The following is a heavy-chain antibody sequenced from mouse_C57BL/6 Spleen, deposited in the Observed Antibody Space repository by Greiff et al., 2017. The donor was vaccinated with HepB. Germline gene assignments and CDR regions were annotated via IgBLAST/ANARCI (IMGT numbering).Heavy chain of an antibody. CDR2: ISSGSSTI. D-gene: IGHD1-1*01. V-gene: IGHV5-17*01. Sequence: EVKLVESGGGLVKPGGSLKLSCAASGFTFSDYGMHWVRQAPEKGLEWVAYISSGSSTIYYADTVKGRFTISRDNAKNTLFLQMTSLRSEDTAMYYCAYYYGSSYGYYAMDYWGQGTSVTVSS. J-gene: IGHJ4*01. CDR1: GFTFSDYG. CDR3: AYYYGSSYGYYAMDY.